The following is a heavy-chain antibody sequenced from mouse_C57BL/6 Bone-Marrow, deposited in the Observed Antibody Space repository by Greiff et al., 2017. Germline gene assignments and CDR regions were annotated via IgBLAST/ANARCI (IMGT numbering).Heavy chain of an antibody. CDR1: GYTFTSYW. J-gene: IGHJ2*01. CDR2: IDPSDSYT. D-gene: IGHD2-5*01. V-gene: IGHV1-69*01. Sequence: QVQLQQPGAELVMPGASVKLSCKASGYTFTSYWMHWVKQRPGQGLEWIGEIDPSDSYTNYNQKFKGKSTLTVDKSSSTAYMQLSSLTSEDSAVYDCAAYYSNDVDYWGQGTTLTVSS. CDR3: AAYYSNDVDY.